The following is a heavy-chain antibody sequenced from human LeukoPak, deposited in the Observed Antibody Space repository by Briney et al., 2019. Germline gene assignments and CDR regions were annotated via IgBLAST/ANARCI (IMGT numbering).Heavy chain of an antibody. Sequence: PGRSLRLSCAASGFTFDDYAMHWVRQAPGKGLEWVSGISWNSGSIGYADSVKGRFTISRDNSKNTLYLQMNSLRAEDTAVYYCARVRGSYYYDSSGFPLDYWGQGTLVTVSS. CDR1: GFTFDDYA. D-gene: IGHD3-22*01. CDR3: ARVRGSYYYDSSGFPLDY. V-gene: IGHV3-9*01. J-gene: IGHJ4*02. CDR2: ISWNSGSI.